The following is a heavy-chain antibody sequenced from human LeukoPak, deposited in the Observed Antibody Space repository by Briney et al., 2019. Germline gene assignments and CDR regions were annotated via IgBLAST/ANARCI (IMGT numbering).Heavy chain of an antibody. V-gene: IGHV1-8*01. D-gene: IGHD3-16*01. CDR1: GYTFTSYD. J-gene: IGHJ5*02. CDR3: ARGPLVWLPSSFDP. Sequence: GASVKVSCKASGYTFTSYDINWVRQATGQGLEWMGWMNPNSGNTGSAQRFQGRITMTRDTSISTAYMELSSLRFEDTAVYYCARGPLVWLPSSFDPWGQGTLVTVSS. CDR2: MNPNSGNT.